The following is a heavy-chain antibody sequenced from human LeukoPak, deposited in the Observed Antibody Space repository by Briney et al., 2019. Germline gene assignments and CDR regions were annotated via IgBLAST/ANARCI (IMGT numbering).Heavy chain of an antibody. V-gene: IGHV4-61*01. D-gene: IGHD2-21*02. CDR3: ARDAYCGGDCYSSV. CDR2: IYHSGST. Sequence: PSETLSLTCTVSGGSVSSGSYYWSWIRQPPGKGLEWIGYIYHSGSTNYNPSLKSRVTISVDTSKNQFSLKLSSVTAADTAVYYCARDAYCGGDCYSSVWGQGTLVTVSS. J-gene: IGHJ4*02. CDR1: GGSVSSGSYY.